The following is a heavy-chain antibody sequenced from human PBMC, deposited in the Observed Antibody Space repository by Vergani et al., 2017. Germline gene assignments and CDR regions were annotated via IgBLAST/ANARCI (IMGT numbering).Heavy chain of an antibody. CDR3: GTPQTGTTGGMEV. J-gene: IGHJ6*02. D-gene: IGHD4-17*01. CDR1: GYTFTDHY. V-gene: IGHV1-69-2*01. CDR2: VDPEDGET. Sequence: EVQLVQSGAEVKKPGATMKISCKVSGYTFTDHYMHWVKQAPGQGLEWMGLVDPEDGETIYAEKFKGRVTIAADTSTDTAHLELSSLRSEDTAVYYCGTPQTGTTGGMEVWGQGTMVIVSS.